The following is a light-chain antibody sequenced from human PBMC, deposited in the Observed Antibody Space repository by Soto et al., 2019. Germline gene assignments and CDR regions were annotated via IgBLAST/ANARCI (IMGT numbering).Light chain of an antibody. CDR3: QQRSNWPPFT. J-gene: IGKJ3*01. CDR1: QSVNRY. Sequence: EIVLTQSPATLSLSPGERATLSCRASQSVNRYLAWYQQKPGQAPRLLIYDASNRATGIPARFSGSGSGTDVTLTSSSLEPEDFAVYYCQQRSNWPPFTFGPVTKVDIK. CDR2: DAS. V-gene: IGKV3-11*01.